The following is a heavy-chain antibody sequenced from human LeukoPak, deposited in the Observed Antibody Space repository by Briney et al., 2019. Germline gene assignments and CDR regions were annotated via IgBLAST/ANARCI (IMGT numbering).Heavy chain of an antibody. Sequence: GGSLRLSCVASEFTLSSAWVSWVRQAPGKGLEWVGRLGSKAAGGTTDYAAPVKDRFTISRHDSKNTLYLQMNSLKTEDTAFYSCTAGAYCGQGTLVTVSS. CDR1: EFTLSSAW. V-gene: IGHV3-15*04. J-gene: IGHJ4*02. CDR3: TAGAY. CDR2: LGSKAAGGTT.